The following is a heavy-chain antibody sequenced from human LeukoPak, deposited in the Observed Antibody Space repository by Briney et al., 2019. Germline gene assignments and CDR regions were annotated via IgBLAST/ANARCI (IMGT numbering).Heavy chain of an antibody. CDR3: ARLITGTTTAFDI. J-gene: IGHJ3*02. CDR2: VYTSGST. CDR1: GGSISGYY. V-gene: IGHV4-4*07. D-gene: IGHD1-7*01. Sequence: KPSETLSLNGSVSGGSISGYYWTWIRQPAGKGLEWIGRVYTSGSTHYNPSLKTRLTMSVDTSKNQFSLKLSSVTAADTAVYYCARLITGTTTAFDIWGQGTMVTVSS.